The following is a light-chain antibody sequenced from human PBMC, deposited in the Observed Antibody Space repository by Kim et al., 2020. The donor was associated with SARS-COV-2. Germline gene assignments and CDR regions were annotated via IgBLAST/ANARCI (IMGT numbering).Light chain of an antibody. CDR1: QSVADY. Sequence: EIVLTQSPATLSLSPGERATLSCRASQSVADYLAWYQQKPGQAPRLLIYDTSIRATGIPARFSGSGAGTDFTLTISSLEPEDFAVYYCQRRTKWRGSTFGRGTGRE. J-gene: IGKJ5*01. CDR3: QRRTKWRGST. CDR2: DTS. V-gene: IGKV3-11*01.